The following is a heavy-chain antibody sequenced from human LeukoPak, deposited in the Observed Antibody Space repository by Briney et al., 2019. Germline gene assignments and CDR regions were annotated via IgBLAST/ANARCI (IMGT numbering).Heavy chain of an antibody. Sequence: GGSLRLSCAASGFTFSSYAMSWVRQAAGKGLEWVSAISGSGGSTYYADSVKGRFTIFRDSSKNTLYLQMNSLRAEDTAVYYCAKADGYYDSSGQLKGTYYFDYWGQGTLVTVSS. D-gene: IGHD3-22*01. J-gene: IGHJ4*02. CDR1: GFTFSSYA. CDR2: ISGSGGST. V-gene: IGHV3-23*01. CDR3: AKADGYYDSSGQLKGTYYFDY.